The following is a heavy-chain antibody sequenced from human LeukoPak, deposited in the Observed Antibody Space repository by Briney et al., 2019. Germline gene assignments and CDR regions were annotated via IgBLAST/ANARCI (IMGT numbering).Heavy chain of an antibody. D-gene: IGHD3-10*01. V-gene: IGHV3-7*01. CDR2: IKQDGSEK. Sequence: LPGGSLRLSCAASGFTFSSYWMSWVRQAPGKGPEWVANIKQDGSEKYYVDSVKGRFTISRDNAKNSLYLQMNSLRAEDTAVYYCARGTSYYPEYYYYGMDVWGQGTTVTVSS. J-gene: IGHJ6*02. CDR1: GFTFSSYW. CDR3: ARGTSYYPEYYYYGMDV.